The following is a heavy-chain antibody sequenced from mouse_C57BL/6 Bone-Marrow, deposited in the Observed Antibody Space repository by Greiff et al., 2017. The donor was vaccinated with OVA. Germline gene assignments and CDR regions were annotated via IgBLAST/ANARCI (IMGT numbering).Heavy chain of an antibody. D-gene: IGHD2-14*01. J-gene: IGHJ2*01. Sequence: QVQLQQPGAELVKPGASVKLSCKASGYTFTSYWMHWVKQRPGRGLEWIGRIDPNSGGTKYNEKFKSKATLTVDKPSSTAYMQISSLTSEDSAVYYCARDIPYDFDDWGQGTTLTVSS. CDR2: IDPNSGGT. CDR3: ARDIPYDFDD. CDR1: GYTFTSYW. V-gene: IGHV1-72*01.